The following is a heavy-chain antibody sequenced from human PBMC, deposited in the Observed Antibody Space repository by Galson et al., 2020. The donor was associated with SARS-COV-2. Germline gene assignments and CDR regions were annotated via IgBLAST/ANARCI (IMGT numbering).Heavy chain of an antibody. CDR1: GGSFSGYS. CDR3: ARDSGHSSGWGAYYYYGMDV. D-gene: IGHD6-19*01. V-gene: IGHV4-34*01. CDR2: INHGGSP. Sequence: SETLSLTCAVYGGSFSGYSWNWIRQSPEKGLEWIGEINHGGSPKYNSSLKSRVTISLDTSKNQFSLKVSSVTAADTAVYYCARDSGHSSGWGAYYYYGMDVWGQGTTVTVSS. J-gene: IGHJ6*02.